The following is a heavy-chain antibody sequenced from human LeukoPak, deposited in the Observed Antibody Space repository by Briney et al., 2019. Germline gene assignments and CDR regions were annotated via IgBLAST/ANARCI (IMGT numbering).Heavy chain of an antibody. CDR3: ARGGESGYDT. CDR2: IYSTGNT. J-gene: IGHJ5*02. V-gene: IGHV4-39*01. Sequence: SETLSLTCTVSGGSIISSDYHWGWVRQPPGKGLEWIGTIYSTGNTYYNPSLKSRLTISVDTSKNQFSLKLSSVTAADTAVYYCARGGESGYDTWGQGSLVTVSS. D-gene: IGHD5-12*01. CDR1: GGSIISSDYH.